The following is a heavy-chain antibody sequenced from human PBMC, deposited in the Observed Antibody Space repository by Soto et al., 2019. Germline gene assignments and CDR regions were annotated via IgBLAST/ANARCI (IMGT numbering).Heavy chain of an antibody. CDR3: AQTDSGSYYYGMDV. CDR2: ISGGRGTK. Sequence: EVQLVESGGALVQPGGSLRLSCAASAFTFNTYGLNWVRQAPGKGLEWVSYISGGRGTKFYADSVKGRFTISRDNGKNSLYLQMNSLRDEDTAVYYCAQTDSGSYYYGMDVCGQGTTVNVS. D-gene: IGHD1-26*01. V-gene: IGHV3-48*02. CDR1: AFTFNTYG. J-gene: IGHJ6*02.